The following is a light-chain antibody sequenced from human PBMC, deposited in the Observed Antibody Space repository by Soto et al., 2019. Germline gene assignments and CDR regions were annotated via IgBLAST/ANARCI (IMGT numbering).Light chain of an antibody. V-gene: IGKV3D-15*01. CDR3: QQYNKWPLT. J-gene: IGKJ1*01. CDR2: DAS. Sequence: EIVLTQSPGTLSLSPGERATLSCRASQSVSYYLAWYQQKPGQAPRLLIYDASSRATGVPDRFSGSGSGTDFTLTISSLQSEDFTVYYCQQYNKWPLTFGQGTKVNI. CDR1: QSVSYY.